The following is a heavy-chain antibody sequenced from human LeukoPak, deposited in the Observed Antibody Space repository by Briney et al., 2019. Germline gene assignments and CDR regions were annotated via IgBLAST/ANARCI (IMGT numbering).Heavy chain of an antibody. J-gene: IGHJ4*02. Sequence: ASVKVSCKASGYTFTSNAMHWVRQAPGQRLEWMGWINAGNGNTKYSQKFQGRVTITRDTSASTAYMELSSLRSEDTAVYYCARAVVVVAAFDYWGQGTLVTVSS. D-gene: IGHD2-15*01. CDR3: ARAVVVVAAFDY. CDR2: INAGNGNT. V-gene: IGHV1-3*01. CDR1: GYTFTSNA.